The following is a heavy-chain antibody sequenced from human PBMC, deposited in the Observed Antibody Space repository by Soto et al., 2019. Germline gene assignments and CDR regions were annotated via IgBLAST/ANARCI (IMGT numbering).Heavy chain of an antibody. CDR2: IFYTAST. D-gene: IGHD4-17*01. CDR3: ARLDYGDAAFDS. Sequence: QVQLQESGPGLVQPSETLSLTCSVSGGSINSASYHWSWLRQHPGKGLEFIGYIFYTASTYYNPSLETRLTISVDTSKNHVSLRLNAVTAADTAVYYCARLDYGDAAFDSWGRGILVNVSS. J-gene: IGHJ4*02. CDR1: GGSINSASYH. V-gene: IGHV4-31*03.